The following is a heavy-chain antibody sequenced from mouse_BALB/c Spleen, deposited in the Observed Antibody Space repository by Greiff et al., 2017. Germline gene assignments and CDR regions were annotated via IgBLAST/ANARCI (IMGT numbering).Heavy chain of an antibody. J-gene: IGHJ2*01. CDR1: GFTFSSFG. CDR2: ISSGSSTI. V-gene: IGHV5-17*02. CDR3: ARQVTTVVDY. Sequence: EVKLMESGGGLVQPGGSRKLSCAASGFTFSSFGMHWVRQAPEKGLEWVAYISSGSSTIYYADTVKGRFTISRDNPKNTLFLQMTSLRSEDTAMYYCARQVTTVVDYWGQGTTLTVSS. D-gene: IGHD1-1*01.